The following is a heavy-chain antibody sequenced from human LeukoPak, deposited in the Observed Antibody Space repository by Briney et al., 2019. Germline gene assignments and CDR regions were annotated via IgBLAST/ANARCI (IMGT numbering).Heavy chain of an antibody. J-gene: IGHJ2*01. CDR2: IYYSGST. V-gene: IGHV4-59*11. CDR3: ARSSRPLSWYFDL. CDR1: GGSISSHY. Sequence: PSETLSLTCTVSGGSISSHYWSWIRQPPGKGLEWIGYIYYSGSTNYNPSLKSRVTISVDTSKNQFSLKLSSVTAADTAVYYCARSSRPLSWYFDLWGRGTLITVSS. D-gene: IGHD2/OR15-2a*01.